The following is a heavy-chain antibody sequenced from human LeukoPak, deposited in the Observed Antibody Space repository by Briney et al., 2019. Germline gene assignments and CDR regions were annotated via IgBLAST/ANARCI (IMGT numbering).Heavy chain of an antibody. D-gene: IGHD1-1*01. Sequence: GGSLRLSCAASGFTFSGSAMHWVRQASGKGLEWIGRIRSKTNSYATSYAASVKGRFALSRDDSKNTAYLQMNSLKTEDTAVYCTRYNVGFESWGQGTLVTVSS. V-gene: IGHV3-73*01. CDR3: RYNVGFES. J-gene: IGHJ4*02. CDR1: GFTFSGSA. CDR2: IRSKTNSYAT.